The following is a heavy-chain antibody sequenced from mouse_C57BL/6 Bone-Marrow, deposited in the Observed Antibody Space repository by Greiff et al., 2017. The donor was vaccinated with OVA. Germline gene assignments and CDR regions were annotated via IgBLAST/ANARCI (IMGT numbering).Heavy chain of an antibody. CDR3: ARDHYYGPYDFDY. CDR2: INPRSGNT. D-gene: IGHD1-2*01. Sequence: QVQLQQSGAELARPGASVKLSCKASGYTFTSYGISWVQQRTGQGLEWIGEINPRSGNTYYNEKFKGKATLTADKSSSTVYMELSSLTSEDSAVYNSARDHYYGPYDFDYWGQGTTLTVSS. J-gene: IGHJ2*01. V-gene: IGHV1-81*01. CDR1: GYTFTSYG.